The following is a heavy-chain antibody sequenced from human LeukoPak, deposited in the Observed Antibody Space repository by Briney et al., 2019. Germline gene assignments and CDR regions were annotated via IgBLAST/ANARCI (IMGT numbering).Heavy chain of an antibody. D-gene: IGHD6-13*01. V-gene: IGHV4-34*01. CDR3: ARGGIAAAGVAYYYYYGMDV. CDR2: INHSGST. CDR1: GGSFSGYC. Sequence: TSETLSLTCAVYGGSFSGYCWSWIRQPPGKGLEWIGEINHSGSTNYNPSLKSRVTISVDTSKNQFSLKLSSVTAADTAVYYCARGGIAAAGVAYYYYYGMDVWGQRTTVTVSS. J-gene: IGHJ6*02.